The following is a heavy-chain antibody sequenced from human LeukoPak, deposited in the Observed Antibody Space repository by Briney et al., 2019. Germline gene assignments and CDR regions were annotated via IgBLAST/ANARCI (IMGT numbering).Heavy chain of an antibody. D-gene: IGHD3-3*01. CDR2: IYPGDSDT. J-gene: IGHJ6*03. Sequence: GESLKISCKGSGYSFTSYWIGWVRQMPGKGLEWMGIIYPGDSDTRYSPSFQGQVTISADKSISTAYLQWSSLKASDTAMYYCARRVSTLDYDVWRGSMDVWGKGTTVTVSS. CDR1: GYSFTSYW. CDR3: ARRVSTLDYDVWRGSMDV. V-gene: IGHV5-51*01.